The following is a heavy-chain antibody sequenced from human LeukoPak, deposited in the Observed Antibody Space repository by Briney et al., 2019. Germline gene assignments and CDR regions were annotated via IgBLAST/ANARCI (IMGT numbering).Heavy chain of an antibody. CDR3: ARDDSWAFDI. CDR2: ISSGSGSSI. J-gene: IGHJ3*02. V-gene: IGHV3-48*02. D-gene: IGHD2-15*01. CDR1: GFTFSSYI. Sequence: TGGSLRLSGAASGFTFSSYIMNWVRQAPGKGLEWVSYISSGSGSSIYYADSVKGRFSISRDNAKNSLYLQMNSLRDEDTAVYHCARDDSWAFDIWGQGAMVTVSS.